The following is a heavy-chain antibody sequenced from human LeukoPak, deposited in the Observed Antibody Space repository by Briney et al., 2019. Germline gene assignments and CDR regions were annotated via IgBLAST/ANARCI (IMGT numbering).Heavy chain of an antibody. CDR3: GKEFSNSWLF. D-gene: IGHD6-13*01. CDR1: GFTFSSYG. V-gene: IGHV3-23*01. CDR2: ISSSGGST. Sequence: GGSLRLSCADSGFTFSSYGMTWVRQAPGKGLEWVSSISSSGGSTYYADSVKGRFTISRDNSKNTVYLQMNSLRAEDTAVYYCGKEFSNSWLFWGQGTPVTVSS. J-gene: IGHJ4*02.